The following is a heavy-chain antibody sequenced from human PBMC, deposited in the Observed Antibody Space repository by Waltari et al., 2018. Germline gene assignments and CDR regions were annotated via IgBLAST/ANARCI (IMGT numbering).Heavy chain of an antibody. Sequence: EVQLVESGGDLIQPGGSLRLSCAVSGLTFSIYSMNWVRQVPGEGLEWVSYISSTSGSMYDADSVKGRFTISRDNTRKSVYLRMNSLRVEDSAVYYCASGQDGTSFVLSFWGQGTKVTVSS. V-gene: IGHV3-48*01. CDR1: GLTFSIYS. CDR3: ASGQDGTSFVLSF. D-gene: IGHD3-16*01. J-gene: IGHJ6*02. CDR2: ISSTSGSM.